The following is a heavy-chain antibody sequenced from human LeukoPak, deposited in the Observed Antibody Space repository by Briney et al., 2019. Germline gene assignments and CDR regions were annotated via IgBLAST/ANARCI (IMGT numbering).Heavy chain of an antibody. Sequence: PGGSLRLSCAASGFTFSKSAMSWVRQAPGKWREWVSTISGNGISTYQSDSVKGRFTISRDNSNNTLYLEMNSLRAEDTAVYYCAKDEYGSGSPALNNWFDPWGLGTLVTVSS. CDR1: GFTFSKSA. CDR3: AKDEYGSGSPALNNWFDP. CDR2: ISGNGIST. D-gene: IGHD3-10*01. V-gene: IGHV3-23*01. J-gene: IGHJ5*02.